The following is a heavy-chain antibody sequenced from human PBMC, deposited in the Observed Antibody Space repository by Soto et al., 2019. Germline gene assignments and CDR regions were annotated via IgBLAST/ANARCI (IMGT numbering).Heavy chain of an antibody. Sequence: SETLSLTCTVSGGSISSYYWSLLRQPPGKGLEWIGYIYYSGSTNYNPSLKSRVTISVDTSKNQFSLKLSSVTAADTAVYYCARLRITMVRGVIIRTNNWFDPWGQGTLVTVSS. D-gene: IGHD3-10*01. V-gene: IGHV4-59*01. J-gene: IGHJ5*02. CDR3: ARLRITMVRGVIIRTNNWFDP. CDR2: IYYSGST. CDR1: GGSISSYY.